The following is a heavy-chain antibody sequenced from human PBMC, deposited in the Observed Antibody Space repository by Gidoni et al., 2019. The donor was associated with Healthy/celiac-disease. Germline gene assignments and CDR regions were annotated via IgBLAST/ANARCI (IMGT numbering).Heavy chain of an antibody. CDR1: GFTFSSYA. Sequence: EVQLLESGGGLVQPGGSLRLSCAASGFTFSSYAMSWVRQAPGKGLAWVSAISGSGGSTYYADSVKGRFTISRDNSKNTLYLQMNSLRAEDTAVYYCAKGAVVVVPANPMYSSGHYYFDYWGQGTLVTVSS. J-gene: IGHJ4*02. CDR2: ISGSGGST. CDR3: AKGAVVVVPANPMYSSGHYYFDY. V-gene: IGHV3-23*01. D-gene: IGHD2-2*01.